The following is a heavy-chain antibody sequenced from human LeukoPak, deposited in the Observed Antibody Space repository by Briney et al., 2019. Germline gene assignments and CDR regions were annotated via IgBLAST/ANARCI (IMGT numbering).Heavy chain of an antibody. CDR3: ARGGIQVSGIDEFDY. V-gene: IGHV3-13*01. CDR1: GFTFIDYD. D-gene: IGHD6-19*01. J-gene: IGHJ4*02. Sequence: GGSLRLSCAASGFTFIDYDMHWVRQVIGKGLEWVSAIRGDTHYSGSVKGRFTISRENAASSLYLQMNSLRAEDTAVYYCARGGIQVSGIDEFDYWGQGTLVTVSS. CDR2: IRGDT.